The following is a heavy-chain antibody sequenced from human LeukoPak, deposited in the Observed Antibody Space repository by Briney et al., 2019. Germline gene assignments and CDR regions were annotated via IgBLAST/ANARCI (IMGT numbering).Heavy chain of an antibody. CDR2: RFHSGNA. J-gene: IGHJ4*02. CDR1: GGSISDGDHY. D-gene: IGHD5-18*01. CDR3: ARELRRLRAPGY. V-gene: IGHV4-30-2*01. Sequence: PSQTLSLTCTVSGGSISDGDHYWSWIRQPPGKGLEWIGYRFHSGNAYYNPSLESRVTISIDRSKNQFSLKLNSVTAADTAVYYCARELRRLRAPGYWGQGTLVTVSS.